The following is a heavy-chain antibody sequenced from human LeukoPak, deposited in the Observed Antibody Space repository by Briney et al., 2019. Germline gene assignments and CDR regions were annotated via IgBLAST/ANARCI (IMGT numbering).Heavy chain of an antibody. Sequence: GGSLRLSCAASGFTFSSYALTRVRQAPGKGLEWVSAISGSADSTYYADSVKGRFTISRDNSKNTLYLQMNSLRAEDTAAYYCAKDQRRGYCSSTSCYIDYWGQGTLVTVSS. CDR2: ISGSADST. V-gene: IGHV3-23*01. J-gene: IGHJ4*02. D-gene: IGHD2-2*02. CDR1: GFTFSSYA. CDR3: AKDQRRGYCSSTSCYIDY.